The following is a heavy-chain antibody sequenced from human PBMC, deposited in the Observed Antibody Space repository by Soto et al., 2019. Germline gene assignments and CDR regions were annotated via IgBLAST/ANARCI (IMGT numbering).Heavy chain of an antibody. CDR3: AKDTSSSPYYMDV. Sequence: EVQVLESGGGSVQPGGSLRLSCAASGFTFSNFAMSWVRHAPGQGLEWVSEISGSTGTTYYADSVKGRFIISSDNSKNMVHLQMNSLRAEDTAVYYCAKDTSSSPYYMDVWSKGTTVNVSS. D-gene: IGHD2-2*01. V-gene: IGHV3-23*01. CDR1: GFTFSNFA. J-gene: IGHJ6*03. CDR2: ISGSTGTT.